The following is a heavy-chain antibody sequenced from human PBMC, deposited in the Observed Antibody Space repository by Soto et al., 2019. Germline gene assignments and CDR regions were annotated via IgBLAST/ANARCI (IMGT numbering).Heavy chain of an antibody. CDR3: ARDSGWLVNAGYFDL. V-gene: IGHV3-21*01. CDR2: ITSSSSDI. Sequence: EVQVVESGGGLVKPGGSLRLSCAASGFTFSSYSMSWVRQAPGKGLEWVSSITSSSSDIYYADSVKGRFTISRDNAKNSLYLQMNSLRAEDTAVYYCARDSGWLVNAGYFDLWGRGTLVSVSS. CDR1: GFTFSSYS. J-gene: IGHJ2*01. D-gene: IGHD6-19*01.